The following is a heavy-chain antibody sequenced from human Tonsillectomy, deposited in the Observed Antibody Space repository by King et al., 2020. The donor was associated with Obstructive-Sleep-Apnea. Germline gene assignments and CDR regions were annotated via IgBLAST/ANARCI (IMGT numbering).Heavy chain of an antibody. J-gene: IGHJ5*02. CDR1: GGSISSGDYY. Sequence: QLQESGPGLVKPSQTLSLTCTVSGGSISSGDYYWSWIRQPPGKGLEWIGYIHYSGSTYYNPSLKSRVTISVDTSKNQFSLRLSSVPAADTAVYYGARESYYYDILTGYSGTNWFDPWGQGTLVTVSS. V-gene: IGHV4-30-4*01. CDR3: ARESYYYDILTGYSGTNWFDP. CDR2: IHYSGST. D-gene: IGHD3-9*01.